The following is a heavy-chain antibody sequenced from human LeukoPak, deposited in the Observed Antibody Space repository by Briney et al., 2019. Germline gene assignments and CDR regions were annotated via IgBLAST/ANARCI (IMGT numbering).Heavy chain of an antibody. V-gene: IGHV1-2*02. CDR1: GYTFTGYY. D-gene: IGHD3-3*01. CDR3: ARGLWSGYILDFVYFDY. Sequence: ASVKVSCKASGYTFTGYYMHWVRQAPGQGLEWMGWINPNSDGTNYAQKFQGRVTMTRDTSISTAYMELSRLRSDDTAVYYCARGLWSGYILDFVYFDYWGQGTLVTVSS. CDR2: INPNSDGT. J-gene: IGHJ4*02.